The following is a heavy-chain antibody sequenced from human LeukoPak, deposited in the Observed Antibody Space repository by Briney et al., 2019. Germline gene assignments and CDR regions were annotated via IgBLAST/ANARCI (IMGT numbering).Heavy chain of an antibody. CDR3: ARMGSPKTPIARWELLSRRYYYGMDV. V-gene: IGHV3-21*01. CDR1: GFTFSSYS. Sequence: GGSLRLSCAASGFTFSSYSMNWVRQAPGKGLEWVSSISSSSSYIYYADSVKGRFAISRDNAKNSLYLQMNSLRAEDTAVYYCARMGSPKTPIARWELLSRRYYYGMDVWGQGTTVTVSS. J-gene: IGHJ6*02. CDR2: ISSSSSYI. D-gene: IGHD1-26*01.